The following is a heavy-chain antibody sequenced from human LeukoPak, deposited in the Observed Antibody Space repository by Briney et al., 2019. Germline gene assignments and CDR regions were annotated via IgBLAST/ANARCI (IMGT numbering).Heavy chain of an antibody. D-gene: IGHD6-13*01. J-gene: IGHJ3*02. CDR1: GGPISSYY. CDR3: ARAPQQLPYDTFDI. CDR2: IYYSGST. Sequence: SETLSLTCTVSGGPISSYYWSWIRQPPGKGLEWIGYIYYSGSTNYNPSLKSRDTISVDTSKNQFSLKLSSVTAADTAVYYCARAPQQLPYDTFDIWGQGTMVTVSS. V-gene: IGHV4-59*01.